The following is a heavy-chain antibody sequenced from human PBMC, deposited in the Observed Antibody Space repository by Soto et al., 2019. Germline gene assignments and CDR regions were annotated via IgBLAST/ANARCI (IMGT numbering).Heavy chain of an antibody. CDR2: INHSGST. Sequence: SETLSLTCAVYGGSFSGYYWSWIRQPPGKGLEWIGEINHSGSTNYNPSLKSRVTISVDTSKNQFSLKLSSVTAADTAVYYCANGGERPDYDSSGYYYYYYGMDVWGQGTTVTVSS. J-gene: IGHJ6*02. D-gene: IGHD3-22*01. V-gene: IGHV4-34*01. CDR3: ANGGERPDYDSSGYYYYYYGMDV. CDR1: GGSFSGYY.